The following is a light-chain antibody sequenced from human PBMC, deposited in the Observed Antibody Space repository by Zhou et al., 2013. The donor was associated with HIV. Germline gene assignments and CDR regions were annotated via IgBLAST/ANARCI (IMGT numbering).Light chain of an antibody. CDR1: QSLLHSDGKTY. J-gene: IGKJ4*01. V-gene: IGKV2-29*03. CDR3: MQALQTPLT. CDR2: EVS. Sequence: DIVMTQTPLSLSVTPGQPASISCKSSQSLLHSDGKTYLSWYLQKPGQSPHVLMYEVSNRFSGVPDRFSGSGSGTDFTLKISRVEAEDVGVYYCMQALQTPLTFGGGTKVEIK.